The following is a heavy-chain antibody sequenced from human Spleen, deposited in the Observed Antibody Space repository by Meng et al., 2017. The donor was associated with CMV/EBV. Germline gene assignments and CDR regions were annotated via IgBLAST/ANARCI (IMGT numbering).Heavy chain of an antibody. CDR1: GFTFSDYY. J-gene: IGHJ4*02. CDR3: ARDRVNWNYQFDY. V-gene: IGHV3-11*04. D-gene: IGHD1-7*01. CDR2: ISSSSSTI. Sequence: GGSLRLSCAASGFTFSDYYMSWIRQAPGKGLEWVSYISSSSSTIFYADSVKGRFTISRDNAKNSLYLQMNSLRAEDTAVYYCARDRVNWNYQFDYWGQGTLVTVSS.